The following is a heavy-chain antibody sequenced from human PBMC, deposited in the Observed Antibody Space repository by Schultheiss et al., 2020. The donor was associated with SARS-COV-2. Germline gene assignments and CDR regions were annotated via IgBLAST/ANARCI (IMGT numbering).Heavy chain of an antibody. V-gene: IGHV1-2*06. CDR2: INPNSGGT. J-gene: IGHJ4*02. CDR3: ARPPLTYSSSWYTAQGDFDY. CDR1: GGTFSSYT. Sequence: GESLKISCKASGGTFSSYTISWVRQAPGQGLEWMGRINPNSGGTNYAQKFQGRVTMTRDTSISTAYMELSRLRSDDTAVYYCARPPLTYSSSWYTAQGDFDYWGQGTLVTVSS. D-gene: IGHD6-13*01.